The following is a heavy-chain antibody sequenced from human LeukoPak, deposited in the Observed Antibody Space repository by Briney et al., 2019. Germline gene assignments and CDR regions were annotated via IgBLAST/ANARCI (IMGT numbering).Heavy chain of an antibody. CDR1: GFTFSSYA. J-gene: IGHJ4*02. D-gene: IGHD3-10*01. V-gene: IGHV3-30-3*01. CDR2: ISYDGSNK. CDR3: ARTSTMVRGVFDY. Sequence: GGSLRLSCAASGFTFSSYAMHWVRQAPGKGLEWVAVISYDGSNKYYADSVKGRFTISRDNSKNTLYLQMNSLRAEDTAVYYCARTSTMVRGVFDYWGQGTLVTVSS.